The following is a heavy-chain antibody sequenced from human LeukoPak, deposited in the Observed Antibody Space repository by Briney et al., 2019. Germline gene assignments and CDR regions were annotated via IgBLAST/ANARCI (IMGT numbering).Heavy chain of an antibody. D-gene: IGHD2-15*01. CDR1: GISLSTSGVS. CDR2: IYWNDDK. V-gene: IGHV2-5*01. Sequence: SGPTLVNPTQTLTLSCTFAGISLSTSGVSVGWIRQPPGKALEWLALIYWNDDKQYTTSLSSRLTVTKDTSKNQVVLTMTSMDPVDTATYYCAHRRWDCSSGRCHYYFDSWAQGTLVTVSS. J-gene: IGHJ4*02. CDR3: AHRRWDCSSGRCHYYFDS.